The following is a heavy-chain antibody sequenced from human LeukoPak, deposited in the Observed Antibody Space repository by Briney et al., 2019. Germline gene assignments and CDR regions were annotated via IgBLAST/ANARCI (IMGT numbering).Heavy chain of an antibody. CDR3: ARDQWSRKKFVWTYYFDY. CDR2: INPNSGGA. J-gene: IGHJ4*02. V-gene: IGHV1-2*06. CDR1: GYTFTGYY. Sequence: ASVKVSCTASGYTFTGYYMHWVRQAPGQGLEWMGRINPNSGGANYAQKFQGRVTMSRDTSISTAYMELSRLRSDDTAVYYCARDQWSRKKFVWTYYFDYWGQGTLVTVSS. D-gene: IGHD2-15*01.